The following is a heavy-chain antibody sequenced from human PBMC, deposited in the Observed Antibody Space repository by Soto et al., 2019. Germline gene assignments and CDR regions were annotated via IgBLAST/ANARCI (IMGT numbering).Heavy chain of an antibody. J-gene: IGHJ5*02. CDR2: INPNSGGT. D-gene: IGHD2-2*01. V-gene: IGHV1-2*04. CDR3: ARERVEYQLLERRGRWFDP. Sequence: ASVKVSCKASGYTFTGYYMHWVRQAPGQGLEWMGWINPNSGGTNYAQKFQVWVTMTRDTSISTAYMELSRLRSDDTAVYYCARERVEYQLLERRGRWFDPWGQGTLVTVSS. CDR1: GYTFTGYY.